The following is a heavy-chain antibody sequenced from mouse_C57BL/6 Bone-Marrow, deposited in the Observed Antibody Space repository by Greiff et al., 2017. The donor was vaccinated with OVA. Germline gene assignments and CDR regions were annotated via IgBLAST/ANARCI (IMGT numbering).Heavy chain of an antibody. V-gene: IGHV1-81*01. J-gene: IGHJ4*01. Sequence: QVQLQQSGAELARPGASVKLSCKASGYTFTSYGISWVKQRTGQGLEWIGEIYPRSGNTYYNEKFKGKATLTADKSSSTAYMELRNLTSEDSAVYFCARTAHFYGGSFYYAMDYWGQGTSVTVSS. D-gene: IGHD1-1*01. CDR1: GYTFTSYG. CDR3: ARTAHFYGGSFYYAMDY. CDR2: IYPRSGNT.